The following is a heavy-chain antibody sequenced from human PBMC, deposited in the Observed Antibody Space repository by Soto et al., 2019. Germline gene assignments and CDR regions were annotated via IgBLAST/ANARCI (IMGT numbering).Heavy chain of an antibody. V-gene: IGHV4-34*01. J-gene: IGHJ6*02. CDR3: ASSGWYRYYYYGMDV. D-gene: IGHD6-19*01. CDR1: GGSFSGYY. CDR2: INHSGST. Sequence: SETLSLTCAVYGGSFSGYYWSWIRQPPGKGPEWIGEINHSGSTNYNPSLKSRVTISVDTSKNQFSLKLSSVTAADTAVYYCASSGWYRYYYYGMDVWGQGTTVTVS.